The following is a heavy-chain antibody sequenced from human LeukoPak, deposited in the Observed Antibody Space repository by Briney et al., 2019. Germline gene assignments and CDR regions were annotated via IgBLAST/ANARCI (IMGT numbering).Heavy chain of an antibody. CDR1: GGSFSSGTHY. J-gene: IGHJ4*02. V-gene: IGHV4-31*03. Sequence: SQTLSLTCTVSGGSFSSGTHYYNWIRQHPGKGLEWIGYIYYTGSTSYNPSLKSRVIMSVDTYMNQLSLKLSSLTAADTAVYYCAASSGVTLGRFWGQGTLVTVSS. CDR2: IYYTGST. D-gene: IGHD3-16*01. CDR3: AASSGVTLGRF.